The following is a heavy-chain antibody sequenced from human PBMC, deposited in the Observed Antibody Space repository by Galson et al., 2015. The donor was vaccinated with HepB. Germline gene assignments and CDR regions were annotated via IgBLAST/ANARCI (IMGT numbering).Heavy chain of an antibody. D-gene: IGHD5/OR15-5a*01. V-gene: IGHV1-69*04. Sequence: SVKVSCKASGGTFSSYTISWVRQAPGQGLEWMGRIIPILGIANYAQKFQGRVTITADKSTSTAYMELSSLRSEDTAVYYCAREGPRVSAFDIWGQGTMVAVSS. CDR2: IIPILGIA. CDR3: AREGPRVSAFDI. J-gene: IGHJ3*02. CDR1: GGTFSSYT.